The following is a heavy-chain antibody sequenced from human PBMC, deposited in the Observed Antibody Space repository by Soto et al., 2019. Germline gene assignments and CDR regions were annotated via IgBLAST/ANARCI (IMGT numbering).Heavy chain of an antibody. CDR2: TYYRSKWYD. CDR1: GVSVSSNSAG. CDR3: ARGSWDDVTGHYYMDV. J-gene: IGHJ6*03. D-gene: IGHD3-9*01. Sequence: PSQTLSLTCAISGVSVSSNSAGWNWIRQTPSRGLEWLGRTYYRSKWYDNYAVSVKSRITINPDTSKNQFSLQLNSVTPEDTAVYYCARGSWDDVTGHYYMDVWGKGTTVTVSS. V-gene: IGHV6-1*01.